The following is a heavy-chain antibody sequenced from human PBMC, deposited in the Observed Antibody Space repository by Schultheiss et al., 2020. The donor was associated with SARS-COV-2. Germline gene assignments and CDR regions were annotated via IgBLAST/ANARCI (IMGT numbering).Heavy chain of an antibody. CDR1: GYTFTGYY. V-gene: IGHV1-2*02. CDR3: ASFPIAAAIPLPNYGMDV. D-gene: IGHD6-13*01. J-gene: IGHJ6*02. Sequence: ASVKVSCKASGYTFTGYYMHWVRQAPGQGLEWMGWINPNSGGTNYAQKFQGRVTMTRNTSISTAYMELRSLRSDDTAVYYCASFPIAAAIPLPNYGMDVWGQGTTVTVSS. CDR2: INPNSGGT.